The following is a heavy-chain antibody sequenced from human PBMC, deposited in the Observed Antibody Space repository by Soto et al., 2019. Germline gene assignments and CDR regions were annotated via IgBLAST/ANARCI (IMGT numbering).Heavy chain of an antibody. D-gene: IGHD3-10*01. Sequence: QLQLQESGPGLVKSSETLSLTCTVSGGSISSSHHWGWIRQPPGKGLEWIGSVSYSGSTNYNPSLKSRVTISVDTSKNQFSLKLSSVTAADTAVYYCARAQGSLWPRMYFDYWGQGTLVTVSS. CDR1: GGSISSSHH. V-gene: IGHV4-39*07. CDR2: VSYSGST. CDR3: ARAQGSLWPRMYFDY. J-gene: IGHJ4*02.